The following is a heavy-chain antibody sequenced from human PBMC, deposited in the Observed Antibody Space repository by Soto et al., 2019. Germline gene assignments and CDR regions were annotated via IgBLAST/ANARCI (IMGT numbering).Heavy chain of an antibody. Sequence: AACRVRVCISLIGGSCQATGKGLEWVGRIKSKTDGGTTDYAAPVKGRFTISRDDSKNTLYLQMNSLKTEDTAVYYCTTVGVVIIYYYYYMDVWGKGTTVTVSS. D-gene: IGHD3-3*01. V-gene: IGHV3-15*01. CDR2: IKSKTDGGTT. CDR1: RVRVCISL. J-gene: IGHJ6*03. CDR3: TTVGVVIIYYYYYMDV.